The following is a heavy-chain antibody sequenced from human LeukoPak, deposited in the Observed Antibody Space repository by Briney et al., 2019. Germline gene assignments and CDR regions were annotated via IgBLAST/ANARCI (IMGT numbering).Heavy chain of an antibody. CDR1: GGSISSYY. Sequence: PSETLSLTCTVSGGSISSYYWSWIRQPPGKGLEWIGYIYYSGSTNYNPSLKSRVTISVDTSKNQFSLKLSSVTAADTAVYYCARITMIVGNDAFDIWGQGTMVTVSS. D-gene: IGHD3-22*01. J-gene: IGHJ3*02. CDR3: ARITMIVGNDAFDI. V-gene: IGHV4-59*01. CDR2: IYYSGST.